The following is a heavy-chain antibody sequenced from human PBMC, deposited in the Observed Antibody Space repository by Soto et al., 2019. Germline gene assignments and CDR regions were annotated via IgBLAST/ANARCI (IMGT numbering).Heavy chain of an antibody. J-gene: IGHJ4*02. V-gene: IGHV4-31*02. D-gene: IGHD5-18*01. CDR3: ARETVDTASPFDY. CDR1: GGSISIGGYY. CDR2: IYYSGST. Sequence: SETLSLTCTVSGGSISIGGYYWSWIRQHPGKGLEWIGYIYYSGSTYYNPSLKSRVTISVDTSKNQFSLKLSSVTAADTAVYYCARETVDTASPFDYWGQGTLVTVSS.